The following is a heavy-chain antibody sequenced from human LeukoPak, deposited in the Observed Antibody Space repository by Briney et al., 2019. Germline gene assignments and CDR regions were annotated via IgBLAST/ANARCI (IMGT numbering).Heavy chain of an antibody. Sequence: GSLRLSCAASGFTVSSNYMNWVRQPPGKGLEWIGEIYHSGSTNYNPSLKSRVTISVDKSKNQFSLKLSSVTAADTAVYYCARGSTTANLDYWGQGTLVTVSS. CDR1: GFTVSSNY. D-gene: IGHD5/OR15-5a*01. CDR3: ARGSTTANLDY. V-gene: IGHV4-4*02. CDR2: IYHSGST. J-gene: IGHJ4*02.